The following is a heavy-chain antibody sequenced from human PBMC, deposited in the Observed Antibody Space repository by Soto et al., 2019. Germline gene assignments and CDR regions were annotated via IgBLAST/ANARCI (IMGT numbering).Heavy chain of an antibody. CDR2: ISSSSSTI. CDR3: ARGGYSYGPKLIDY. CDR1: GFTFSSYS. D-gene: IGHD5-18*01. J-gene: IGHJ4*02. V-gene: IGHV3-48*02. Sequence: EVQLVESGGGLVQPGGSLRLSCAASGFTFSSYSMNWVRQAPGKGLELVSYISSSSSTIYYADSVKGRFTISRDNAKNSLYLQMNSLRDEDTAVYYCARGGYSYGPKLIDYWGQGTLVTVSS.